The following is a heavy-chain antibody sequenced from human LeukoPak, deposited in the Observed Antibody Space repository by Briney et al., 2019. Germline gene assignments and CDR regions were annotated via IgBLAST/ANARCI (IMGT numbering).Heavy chain of an antibody. CDR2: ISYDGSNK. J-gene: IGHJ4*02. D-gene: IGHD6-19*01. Sequence: PGRSLRLSCAASGFTFSSYAMHWVRQAPGEGLEWVAVISYDGSNKYYADSVKGRFTISRDNSKNTLYLQMNSLRAEDTAVYYCARDSSGWTQEIDYWGQGTLVTVSS. CDR3: ARDSSGWTQEIDY. V-gene: IGHV3-30*04. CDR1: GFTFSSYA.